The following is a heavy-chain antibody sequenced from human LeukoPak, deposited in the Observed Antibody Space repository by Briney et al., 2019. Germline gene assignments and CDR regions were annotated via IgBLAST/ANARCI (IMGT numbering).Heavy chain of an antibody. Sequence: PSETLSLTCAVYGGSFSGYYWSWIRQPPGKGLEWIGEINHSGRTNYNPPLQGRVTISVDPSKNQFSLKLSSVTAPETAVYYCARAIQSIAARRGMDVWGQGTTVTVSS. J-gene: IGHJ6*02. CDR2: INHSGRT. D-gene: IGHD6-6*01. CDR3: ARAIQSIAARRGMDV. V-gene: IGHV4-34*01. CDR1: GGSFSGYY.